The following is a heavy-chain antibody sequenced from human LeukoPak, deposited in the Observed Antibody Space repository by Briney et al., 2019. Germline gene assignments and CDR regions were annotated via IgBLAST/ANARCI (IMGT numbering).Heavy chain of an antibody. Sequence: GGSLRLSCAASGFTFSAYWMSWVRQAPGKGLEWVAQIKEDGSEKYYADSVKGRFTISRDNSKNTLYLQMSSLRAEDTAVYYCARDRARMGPDGMDVWGQGTTVTVS. CDR2: IKEDGSEK. CDR3: ARDRARMGPDGMDV. J-gene: IGHJ6*02. V-gene: IGHV3-7*01. CDR1: GFTFSAYW. D-gene: IGHD1-14*01.